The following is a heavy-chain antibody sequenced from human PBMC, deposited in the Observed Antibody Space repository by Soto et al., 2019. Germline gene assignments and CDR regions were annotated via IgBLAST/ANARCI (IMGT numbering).Heavy chain of an antibody. CDR3: ARHSRRAGSYLDAFDI. Sequence: EVQLVQSGAEVKEPGESLKISCKGSGYSFTTYWIAWVRQMPGKGLEWMGTINPDDSDARYSPSFQGQVTISADKSICTASLQWSSLKASDTAMFYCARHSRRAGSYLDAFDIWGQGTMVTVSS. CDR2: INPDDSDA. J-gene: IGHJ3*02. V-gene: IGHV5-51*01. CDR1: GYSFTTYW. D-gene: IGHD1-26*01.